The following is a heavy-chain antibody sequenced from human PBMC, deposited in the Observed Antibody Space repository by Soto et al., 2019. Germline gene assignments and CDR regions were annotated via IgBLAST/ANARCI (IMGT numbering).Heavy chain of an antibody. D-gene: IGHD6-19*01. Sequence: SETLSLTCAVSGGSISSSNWWSWVRQPPGKGLEWIGEIYHSGSTNYNPSLKSRVTISVDKSKNQFSLKLSSVTAADTAVYYCARGYSSGWVPYYYYYGMDVWGQGTTVTVSS. J-gene: IGHJ6*02. CDR3: ARGYSSGWVPYYYYYGMDV. CDR1: GGSISSSNW. CDR2: IYHSGST. V-gene: IGHV4-4*02.